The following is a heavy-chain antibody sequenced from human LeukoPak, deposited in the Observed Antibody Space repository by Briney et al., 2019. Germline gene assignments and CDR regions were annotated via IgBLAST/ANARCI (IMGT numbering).Heavy chain of an antibody. V-gene: IGHV1-18*01. CDR3: ARTVGSSSFEGDYYYYYYMDV. J-gene: IGHJ6*03. D-gene: IGHD6-6*01. CDR2: VSAYNGNT. CDR1: GYTFTSYG. Sequence: ASVKVSCKASGYTFTSYGIIWVRQAPGQGLEWMGWVSAYNGNTNYAQKLQGRVTMTTDTSTSTAYMELRCLRSDDTAVYYCARTVGSSSFEGDYYYYYYMDVWGKGTTVTVSS.